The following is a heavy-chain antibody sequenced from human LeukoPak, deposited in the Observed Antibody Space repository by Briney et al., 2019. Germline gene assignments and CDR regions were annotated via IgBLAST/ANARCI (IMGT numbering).Heavy chain of an antibody. V-gene: IGHV1-2*02. D-gene: IGHD2-2*01. CDR2: INPNSGGT. CDR1: GYTFTGHY. Sequence: SSVKVSCKASGYTFTGHYMHWVRQAPGQGLEWMGWINPNSGGTNYAQKFQGRVTMTRDTSISTAYMELSRLRSDDTAVYYCARDHTYCSSTSCYRFPDYWGQGTLVTVSS. CDR3: ARDHTYCSSTSCYRFPDY. J-gene: IGHJ4*02.